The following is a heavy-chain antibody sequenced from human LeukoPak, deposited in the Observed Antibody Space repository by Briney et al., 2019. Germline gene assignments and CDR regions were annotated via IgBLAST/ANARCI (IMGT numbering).Heavy chain of an antibody. CDR1: GFILSTHG. J-gene: IGHJ4*02. D-gene: IGHD1-26*01. V-gene: IGHV3-33*01. Sequence: GGSLRLSCAASGFILSTHGMHWVRQAPGKGLEWVAGMWYDGSREDYADSVKGRFTISRDMSKNTLSLQMNSLRVEDTATFYCARDLSFGSLDFRGQGTLVTVSS. CDR2: MWYDGSRE. CDR3: ARDLSFGSLDF.